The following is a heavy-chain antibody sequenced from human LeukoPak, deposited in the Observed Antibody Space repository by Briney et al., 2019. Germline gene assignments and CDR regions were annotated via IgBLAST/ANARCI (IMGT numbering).Heavy chain of an antibody. Sequence: SDTLSLTCSVSGASLSSDDRFWRWIPRHPGRGLEWIVYMEYGGSTSYSPSLRSRAVMSVDTPKNQLSLRLTSVTAADTAAYYCARDAADSGGSYYKGFDPWGRGTLVTVSS. V-gene: IGHV4-31*03. CDR3: ARDAADSGGSYYKGFDP. J-gene: IGHJ5*02. CDR1: GASLSSDDRF. CDR2: MEYGGST. D-gene: IGHD3-22*01.